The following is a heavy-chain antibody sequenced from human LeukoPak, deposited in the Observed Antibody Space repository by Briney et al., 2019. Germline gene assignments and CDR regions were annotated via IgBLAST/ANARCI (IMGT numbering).Heavy chain of an antibody. J-gene: IGHJ4*02. CDR1: GFTFSSYA. Sequence: GSLRLSCAASGFTFSSYAMSWVRQAPGKGLEWVSAISGSGGSTYYADSVKGRFTISRDNSKNTLYLQMNSLRAEDTAVYYCAKDLHYDSSGYYYGYFDYWGQGTLVTVSS. CDR2: ISGSGGST. CDR3: AKDLHYDSSGYYYGYFDY. D-gene: IGHD3-22*01. V-gene: IGHV3-23*01.